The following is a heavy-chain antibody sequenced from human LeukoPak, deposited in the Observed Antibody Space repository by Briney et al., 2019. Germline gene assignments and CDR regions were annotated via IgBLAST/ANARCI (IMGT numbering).Heavy chain of an antibody. V-gene: IGHV3-30*04. CDR2: ISYDGSNK. CDR1: GFTFSSYA. CDR3: ARDRITMMDRAPRPPVFDP. Sequence: SGGSLRLSCAASGFTFSSYAMHWVRQAPGKGLEWVAVISYDGSNKYYADSVKGRFTISRDNSKNTLYLQMNSLRAEDTAVYYCARDRITMMDRAPRPPVFDPWGQGTLVTVSS. J-gene: IGHJ5*02. D-gene: IGHD3-22*01.